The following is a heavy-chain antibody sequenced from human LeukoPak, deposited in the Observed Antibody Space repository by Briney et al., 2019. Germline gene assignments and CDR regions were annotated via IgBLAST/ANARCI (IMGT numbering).Heavy chain of an antibody. CDR2: NWYGWCP. V-gene: IGHV3-23*01. CDR3: AKDRNPAYYDFWSGYPEFDY. Sequence: GSPRPFLSTPGFPLNHLSIDLGRQASREGPEGVPTYNWYGWCPYYADSVKGRFTISRDNSKNTLYLQMNSLRAEDTAVYYCAKDRNPAYYDFWSGYPEFDYWGQGTLVTVSS. D-gene: IGHD3-3*01. CDR1: FPLNHLS. J-gene: IGHJ4*02.